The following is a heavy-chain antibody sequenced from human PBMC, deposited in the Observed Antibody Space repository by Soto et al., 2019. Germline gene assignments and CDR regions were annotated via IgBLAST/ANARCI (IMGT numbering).Heavy chain of an antibody. D-gene: IGHD2-15*01. V-gene: IGHV4-34*01. Sequence: PSETLSLTCAVYGGSFSGYYRSWIRQPPGKGLEWIGEINHSGSTNYNPSLKSRVTISVDTSKNQFSLKLSSVTAADTAVYYCARVHFPYCSGGSCYRSHWFDPWGQGTLVTVSS. CDR3: ARVHFPYCSGGSCYRSHWFDP. J-gene: IGHJ5*02. CDR2: INHSGST. CDR1: GGSFSGYY.